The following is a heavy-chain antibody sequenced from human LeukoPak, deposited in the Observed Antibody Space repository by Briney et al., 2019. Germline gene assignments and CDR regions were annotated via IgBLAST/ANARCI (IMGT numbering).Heavy chain of an antibody. D-gene: IGHD2-15*01. J-gene: IGHJ3*02. CDR2: ISSSSSYI. Sequence: GGTLRLSCAASGFTFSSYSMNWVRQAPGKGLEWVSSISSSSSYIYYADSVKGRFTISRDNAKNSLYLQMNSLRAEDTAVYYCARSHCSGGSCNRADAFDIWGQGTMVTVSS. CDR3: ARSHCSGGSCNRADAFDI. CDR1: GFTFSSYS. V-gene: IGHV3-21*01.